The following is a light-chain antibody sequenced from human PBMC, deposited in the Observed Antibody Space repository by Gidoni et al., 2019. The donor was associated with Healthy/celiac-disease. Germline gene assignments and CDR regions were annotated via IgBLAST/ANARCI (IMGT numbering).Light chain of an antibody. J-gene: IGKJ1*01. CDR1: QSISSY. CDR3: QQSYSTTWT. CDR2: AAS. Sequence: DIQMTQSPSSLSASVGDRVTITCRASQSISSYLNWYQQKPGKAPKLLIYAASILQSGVPSRFSGRGSGTDFTLTISILQPEDFATYYCQQSYSTTWTFGQGTKVEIK. V-gene: IGKV1-39*01.